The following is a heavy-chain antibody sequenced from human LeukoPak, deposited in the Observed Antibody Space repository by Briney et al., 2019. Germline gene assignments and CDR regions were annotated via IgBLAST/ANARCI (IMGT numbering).Heavy chain of an antibody. V-gene: IGHV3-30*18. J-gene: IGHJ4*02. CDR3: AKQRGYDFWSGYWDY. D-gene: IGHD3-3*01. Sequence: GGSLRLSCAASGFTISSYGMHWVRQAPGKGLEWVAVISYDGSHKYYADSVKGRFTISRDNSKNTLDLQMNSLRAEDTAVYYCAKQRGYDFWSGYWDYWGQGTLVTVSS. CDR1: GFTISSYG. CDR2: ISYDGSHK.